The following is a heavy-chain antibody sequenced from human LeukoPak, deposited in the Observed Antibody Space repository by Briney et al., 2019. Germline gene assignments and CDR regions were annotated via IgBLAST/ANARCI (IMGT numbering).Heavy chain of an antibody. CDR1: GGSISSPSFY. V-gene: IGHV4-39*01. Sequence: PSETLSLTCTISGGSISSPSFYWAWIRQTPAKGLEWIGSKYYSGNTYYNPSLKSRVTISVDTSKNHFSLSLTSVTAADTAVYYCARQGVVVAAYFDSWGQGTLVTVSS. J-gene: IGHJ4*02. D-gene: IGHD2-15*01. CDR3: ARQGVVVAAYFDS. CDR2: KYYSGNT.